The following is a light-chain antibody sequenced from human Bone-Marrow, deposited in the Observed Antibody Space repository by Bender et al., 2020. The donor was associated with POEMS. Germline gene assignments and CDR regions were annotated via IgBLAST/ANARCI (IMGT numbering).Light chain of an antibody. V-gene: IGLV1-36*01. J-gene: IGLJ2*01. CDR3: AAWDDSLNGVV. CDR2: YDD. CDR1: DSNMGSNT. Sequence: QSVLTQPPSASATPGQSVTISCSGSDSNMGSNTVNWYQQLPGKAPKLLMYYDDLLPSGVSDRFSGSKSGTSASLAISGLQSEDEADYYCAAWDDSLNGVVFGGGTKLTVL.